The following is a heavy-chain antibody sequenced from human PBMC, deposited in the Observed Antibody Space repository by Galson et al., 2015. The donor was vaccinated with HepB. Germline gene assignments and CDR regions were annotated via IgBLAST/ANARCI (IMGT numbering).Heavy chain of an antibody. CDR3: ARGRLRWGIIADSTPKVHAFDI. CDR1: GASFSGYY. D-gene: IGHD2-15*01. J-gene: IGHJ3*02. CDR2: INYSGST. V-gene: IGHV4-34*01. Sequence: LTCAVYGASFSGYYWCWIRQPPGKGLEWIGEINYSGSTNYNPSLKSRVTISVDTSKNQFSLKLSPVTAADTAVYYCARGRLRWGIIADSTPKVHAFDIWGQGKMVTVSS.